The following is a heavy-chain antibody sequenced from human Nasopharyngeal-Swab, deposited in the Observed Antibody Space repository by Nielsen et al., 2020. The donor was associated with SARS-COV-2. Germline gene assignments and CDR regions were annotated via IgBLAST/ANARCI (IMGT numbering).Heavy chain of an antibody. CDR2: INHSGST. J-gene: IGHJ6*02. CDR1: GGSFSGYY. Sequence: SETLSLTCAVYGGSFSGYYWNWIRQPPGKGLEWIGEINHSGSTNYNSSLKSRVTISVDTSKNQFSLKLSSVTAADTAVYYCARGYSRRHTYYYYYYGMDVWGQGTTVTVSS. V-gene: IGHV4-34*01. CDR3: ARGYSRRHTYYYYYYGMDV. D-gene: IGHD6-13*01.